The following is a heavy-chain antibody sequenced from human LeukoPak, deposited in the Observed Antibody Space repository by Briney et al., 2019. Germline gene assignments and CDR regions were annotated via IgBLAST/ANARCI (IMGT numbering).Heavy chain of an antibody. J-gene: IGHJ4*02. V-gene: IGHV4-59*12. CDR3: AREVSSGWYRRLDY. CDR2: IYYSGST. CDR1: GGSISSYY. D-gene: IGHD6-19*01. Sequence: SETLSLTCTVSGGSISSYYWSWIRQPPGKGLEWIGYIYYSGSTNYNPSLKSRVTISVDTSKNQFSLKLSSVTAADTAVYYCAREVSSGWYRRLDYWGQGTLVTVSS.